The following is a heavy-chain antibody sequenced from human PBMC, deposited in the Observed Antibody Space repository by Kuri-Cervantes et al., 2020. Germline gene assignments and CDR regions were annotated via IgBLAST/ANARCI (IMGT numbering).Heavy chain of an antibody. J-gene: IGHJ4*02. CDR1: GYSFTSHY. D-gene: IGHD6-13*01. V-gene: IGHV1-46*01. CDR2: INPSGGGT. Sequence: ASVKVSCKASGYSFTSHYIHWVRQVPGQGLEWMGTINPSGGGTNYAHNFQGRVTMTRDTSTSTVYMELSSLRSEDTAVYYCARDPGIAAAGTDDYWGQGTLVTVSS. CDR3: ARDPGIAAAGTDDY.